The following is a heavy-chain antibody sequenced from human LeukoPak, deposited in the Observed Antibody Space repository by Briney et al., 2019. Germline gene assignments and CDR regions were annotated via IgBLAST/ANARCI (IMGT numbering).Heavy chain of an antibody. D-gene: IGHD3-16*02. CDR3: ARGLWGSYRYTDAFDI. Sequence: SETLSLTRAVYGGSFSGYYWSWIRQPPGKGLEWIGSIYYSGSTYYNPSLKSRVTISVDTSKNQFSLKLSSVTAADTAVYYCARGLWGSYRYTDAFDIWGQGTMVTVSS. V-gene: IGHV4-34*01. CDR1: GGSFSGYY. CDR2: IYYSGST. J-gene: IGHJ3*02.